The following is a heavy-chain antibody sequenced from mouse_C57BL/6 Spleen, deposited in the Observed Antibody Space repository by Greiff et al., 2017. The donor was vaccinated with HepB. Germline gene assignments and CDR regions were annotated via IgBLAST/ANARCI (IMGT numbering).Heavy chain of an antibody. CDR1: GFTFSSYA. CDR3: ARDRSVVAPTGFAY. J-gene: IGHJ3*01. CDR2: ISDGGSYT. V-gene: IGHV5-4*01. Sequence: VQLKESGGGLVKPGGSLKLSCAASGFTFSSYAMSWVRQTPEKRLEWVATISDGGSYTYYPDNVKGRFTISRDNAKNNLYLQMSHLKSEDTAMYYCARDRSVVAPTGFAYWGQGTLVTVSA. D-gene: IGHD1-1*01.